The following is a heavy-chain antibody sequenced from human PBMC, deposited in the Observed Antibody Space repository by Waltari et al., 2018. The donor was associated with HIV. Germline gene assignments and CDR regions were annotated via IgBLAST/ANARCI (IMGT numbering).Heavy chain of an antibody. CDR1: EATFRGYR. CDR3: ATDFWSGHPDY. Sequence: EVHLVESGGGLVQPGGSLRLPCNAPEATFRGYRMNWVSQAPGKGLEWISYISSRHSTMFYSDSVKGRFTISRDNAKNSLYLEMTNLRVEDTAVYYCATDFWSGHPDYWGQGTLVTVSS. CDR2: ISSRHSTM. D-gene: IGHD3-3*01. V-gene: IGHV3-48*01. J-gene: IGHJ4*02.